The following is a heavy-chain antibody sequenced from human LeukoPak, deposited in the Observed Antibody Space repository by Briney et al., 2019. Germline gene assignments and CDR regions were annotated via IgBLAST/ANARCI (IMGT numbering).Heavy chain of an antibody. CDR2: IIPILGMA. CDR3: ARVIVLGAFDI. CDR1: GGTFSSYA. D-gene: IGHD2-8*01. Sequence: ASVKVSCKASGGTFSSYAISWVRQAPGQGLEWMGRIIPILGMANYAQKFQGRVTITADKSTSTAYMELSSLRSEDTAVYYCARVIVLGAFDIWGQGTMVTVSS. V-gene: IGHV1-69*04. J-gene: IGHJ3*02.